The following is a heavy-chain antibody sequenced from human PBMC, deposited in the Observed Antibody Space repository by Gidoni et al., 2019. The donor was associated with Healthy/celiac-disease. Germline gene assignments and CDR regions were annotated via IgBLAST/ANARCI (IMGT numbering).Heavy chain of an antibody. Sequence: QVQLQESGPGLVKPSQTLSLTCTVSGGSISRVGYYCSWIRQHPGKGLEWIGYIYYSGSTYYNPSLKSRVTISVDTSKNQFSLKLSSVTAADTAVYYCARDQDLGGRVRPGESYYGMDVWGQGTTVTVSS. CDR3: ARDQDLGGRVRPGESYYGMDV. D-gene: IGHD1-1*01. CDR2: IYYSGST. J-gene: IGHJ6*02. CDR1: GGSISRVGYY. V-gene: IGHV4-31*03.